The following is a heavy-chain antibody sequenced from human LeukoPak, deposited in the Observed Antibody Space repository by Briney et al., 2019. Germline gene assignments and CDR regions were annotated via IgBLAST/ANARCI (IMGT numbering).Heavy chain of an antibody. Sequence: SETLSLTCTVSGYSISSGYYWGWIRQPPGKGLEWIGSIYHSGSTYYNPSLKSRVTISVDTSKNQFSLKLSSVTAADTAVYYCARQLSRITIFGVVINYFDYWGQGTLVTVSS. CDR2: IYHSGST. CDR1: GYSISSGYY. V-gene: IGHV4-38-2*02. J-gene: IGHJ4*02. CDR3: ARQLSRITIFGVVINYFDY. D-gene: IGHD3-3*01.